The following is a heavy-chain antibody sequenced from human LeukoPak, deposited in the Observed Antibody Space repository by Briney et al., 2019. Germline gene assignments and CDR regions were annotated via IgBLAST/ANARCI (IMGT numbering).Heavy chain of an antibody. V-gene: IGHV4-59*01. CDR1: GGSISSYY. J-gene: IGHJ4*02. CDR3: ARGQGCSSGWYED. D-gene: IGHD6-19*01. CDR2: TYYSGST. Sequence: SETLSLTCTVSGGSISSYYWSWIRQPPGKGLEWIGYTYYSGSTNYNPSLKSRVTISVDTSKNQFSLKLSSVTAADTAVYYCARGQGCSSGWYEDWGQGTLVTVSS.